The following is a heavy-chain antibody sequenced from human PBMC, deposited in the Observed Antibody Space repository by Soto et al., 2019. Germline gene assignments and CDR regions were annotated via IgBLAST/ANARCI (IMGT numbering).Heavy chain of an antibody. CDR1: GGAISSYS. D-gene: IGHD4-17*01. Sequence: SETLSLTCTVSGGAISSYSWSWIRQPPGKGLQWIGYIFYSGSTNYNPSLKSRVTISVDTSKNQFSLKLSSVTAADTAVYYCARRYGGAFDIWGQGTMVTVSS. CDR2: IFYSGST. CDR3: ARRYGGAFDI. J-gene: IGHJ3*02. V-gene: IGHV4-59*08.